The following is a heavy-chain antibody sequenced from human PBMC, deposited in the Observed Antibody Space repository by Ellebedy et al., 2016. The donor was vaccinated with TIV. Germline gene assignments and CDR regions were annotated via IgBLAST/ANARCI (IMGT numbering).Heavy chain of an antibody. Sequence: GGSLRLXCAASGFSFSNYWMGWVRQAPGKGLEWVANIAQDGGEKRYVDSLKGRVIISRDNAKNSVFLQMNSLRAEDTAVYYCARYPRPPYYFDHWGQGTLVTVSS. V-gene: IGHV3-7*01. CDR2: IAQDGGEK. CDR3: ARYPRPPYYFDH. J-gene: IGHJ4*02. CDR1: GFSFSNYW.